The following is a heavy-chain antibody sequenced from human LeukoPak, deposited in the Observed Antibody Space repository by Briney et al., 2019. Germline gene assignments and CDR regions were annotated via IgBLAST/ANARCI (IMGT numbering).Heavy chain of an antibody. J-gene: IGHJ4*02. CDR3: ARHPHWGDIGAAVRYMDY. CDR2: IYPGDSDT. CDR1: GYSFTSYW. D-gene: IGHD6-13*01. Sequence: GESLKISCKGSGYSFTSYWIGWVRQLPGKGLEWMGIIYPGDSDTRYSPSFQGQVTISADKSISTAYLQWSSLKASDTAMYYCARHPHWGDIGAAVRYMDYWGQGTLVTVSS. V-gene: IGHV5-51*01.